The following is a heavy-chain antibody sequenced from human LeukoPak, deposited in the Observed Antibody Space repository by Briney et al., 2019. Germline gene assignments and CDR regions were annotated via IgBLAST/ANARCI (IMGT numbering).Heavy chain of an antibody. Sequence: RGESLKISCKGSGYSFTSYWIGWVRQLPGKGLEWMGIIYPGDSDTRYSPSFQGQVTISADKSISTAYLQWSSLKASDTAMYYCARHSADRDYYDSSGSLGYWGQGTLVTVSS. CDR2: IYPGDSDT. D-gene: IGHD3-22*01. V-gene: IGHV5-51*01. CDR3: ARHSADRDYYDSSGSLGY. CDR1: GYSFTSYW. J-gene: IGHJ4*02.